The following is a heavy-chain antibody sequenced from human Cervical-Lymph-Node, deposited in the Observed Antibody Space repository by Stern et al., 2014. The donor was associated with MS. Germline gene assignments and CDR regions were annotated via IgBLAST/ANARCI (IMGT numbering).Heavy chain of an antibody. Sequence: QVQLQESGPGLVKPSETLSLTCTISGGSIISSDYYWGWVRQPPGKGLEXIGSIYFTGTTFYTPSLTSRVTMSLDTSRNQFSLKVTSGTASDTAVYYCARESSVVTTYAIDVWGQGTTVTVSS. V-gene: IGHV4-39*02. J-gene: IGHJ6*02. CDR3: ARESSVVTTYAIDV. CDR2: IYFTGTT. D-gene: IGHD3-10*01. CDR1: GGSIISSDYY.